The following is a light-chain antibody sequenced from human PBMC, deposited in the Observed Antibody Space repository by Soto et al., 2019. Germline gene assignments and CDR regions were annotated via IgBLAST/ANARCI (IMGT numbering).Light chain of an antibody. J-gene: IGKJ3*01. V-gene: IGKV3-20*01. Sequence: EIVLTQTPGTLSVSPGERATLSCRANQSISNNYLAWYRHKPGQAPRLLIYSASVRASGIPDRLTGSGSGTDFTLSISRLEPEDSAVYYCQQYASAPFSLGPGTKVDIK. CDR2: SAS. CDR3: QQYASAPFS. CDR1: QSISNNY.